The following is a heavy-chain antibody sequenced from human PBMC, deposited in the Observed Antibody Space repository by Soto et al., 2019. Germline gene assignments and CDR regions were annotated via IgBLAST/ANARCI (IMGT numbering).Heavy chain of an antibody. J-gene: IGHJ3*02. CDR3: ARDDQYVWGSYRYLDAFDI. Sequence: ASVKVSCKASGYTLTSYGISWVRQAPGQGLEWMGWISAYNGNTNYAQKLQGRVTMTTDTSTSTAYMELRSLRSDDTAVYYCARDDQYVWGSYRYLDAFDIWGQGTMVTVSS. V-gene: IGHV1-18*01. CDR1: GYTLTSYG. CDR2: ISAYNGNT. D-gene: IGHD3-16*02.